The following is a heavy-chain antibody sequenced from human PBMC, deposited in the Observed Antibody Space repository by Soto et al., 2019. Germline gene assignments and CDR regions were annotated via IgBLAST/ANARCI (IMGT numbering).Heavy chain of an antibody. Sequence: QVQLQESGPGLVKPSETLSLTCTVSGGSISSYYWSWIRQPPGKGLEWIGYIYYSGSTNYNPSLKSRVTISVDTPKNQFSLKLSSVTAAATAVYYCARLKGSYGYWYFDLWGRGTLVTVSS. V-gene: IGHV4-59*08. CDR1: GGSISSYY. CDR3: ARLKGSYGYWYFDL. D-gene: IGHD5-18*01. CDR2: IYYSGST. J-gene: IGHJ2*01.